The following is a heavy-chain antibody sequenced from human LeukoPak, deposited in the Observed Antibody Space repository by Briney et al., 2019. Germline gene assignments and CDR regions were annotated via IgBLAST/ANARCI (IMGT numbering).Heavy chain of an antibody. CDR2: VYRNGNT. Sequence: SDTLSLTCSVSGGSISTYYWSWIRQPPGKGLEWIGRVYRNGNTNYNPSLKSRVTISVDTSKNQISLRLMSVTAADTAVYYCARDDFEYSVHYGRDVWGQGTTVTVSS. D-gene: IGHD2/OR15-2a*01. V-gene: IGHV4-4*07. CDR3: ARDDFEYSVHYGRDV. CDR1: GGSISTYY. J-gene: IGHJ6*02.